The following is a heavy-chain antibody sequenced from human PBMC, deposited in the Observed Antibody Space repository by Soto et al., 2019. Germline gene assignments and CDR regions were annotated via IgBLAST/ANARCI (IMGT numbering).Heavy chain of an antibody. CDR1: GDSVSSNSAA. D-gene: IGHD3-22*01. V-gene: IGHV6-1*01. J-gene: IGHJ4*02. Sequence: KQSQTLSLTRAISGDSVSSNSAAWNWIRQSTSRGLEWLGRTYYRSKRYNDYAVSVNSRITINPDTSKNQFSLQLNSVTPEDAAVYYCAREDYYDSSGSVAVDYWGQGTLVTVSS. CDR2: TYYRSKRYN. CDR3: AREDYYDSSGSVAVDY.